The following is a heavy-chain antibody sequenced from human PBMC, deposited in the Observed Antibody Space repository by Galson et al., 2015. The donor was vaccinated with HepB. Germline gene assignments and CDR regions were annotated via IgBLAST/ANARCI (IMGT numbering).Heavy chain of an antibody. J-gene: IGHJ4*02. CDR3: AKVPNFYCSGGNCYFDY. D-gene: IGHD2-15*01. CDR1: GFTFSSYA. V-gene: IGHV3-23*01. CDR2: ISGSGGNT. Sequence: SLRLSCAASGFTFSSYAMSWVRQAPGKGLEWVSSISGSGGNTYFADSVKGRLTISRDNSKSTLYLQMNSLRAEDTAIYYCAKVPNFYCSGGNCYFDYWGQGTLVTVSP.